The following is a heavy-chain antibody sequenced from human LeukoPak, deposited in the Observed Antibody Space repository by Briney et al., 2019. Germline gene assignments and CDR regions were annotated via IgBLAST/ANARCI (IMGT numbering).Heavy chain of an antibody. D-gene: IGHD6-19*01. CDR2: IYHSGST. Sequence: SETLSLTCTVSGVSVSSGSYYWSWIRQPPGKGLEWIGYIYHSGSTNYNPSLKSRVTISVDTSKNQFSLKLSSVAAADTAVYYCARIAVAGNPPSYYYYYGMDVWGQGTTVTVSS. CDR1: GVSVSSGSYY. CDR3: ARIAVAGNPPSYYYYYGMDV. V-gene: IGHV4-61*01. J-gene: IGHJ6*02.